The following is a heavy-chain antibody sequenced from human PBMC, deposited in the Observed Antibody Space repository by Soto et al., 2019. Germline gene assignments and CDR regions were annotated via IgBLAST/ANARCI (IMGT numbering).Heavy chain of an antibody. CDR3: ALTSYLAIVVVPDALNHWFDH. J-gene: IGHJ5*02. Sequence: SVKVSCKASGGTFSSYAISWVRQAPGQGLEWMGGIIPIFGTANYAQKFQGGVTITADKSTSTAYMELSSLRSEDTAVYYCALTSYLAIVVVPDALNHWFDHWGQGTLVTVSS. V-gene: IGHV1-69*06. CDR2: IIPIFGTA. D-gene: IGHD2-2*01. CDR1: GGTFSSYA.